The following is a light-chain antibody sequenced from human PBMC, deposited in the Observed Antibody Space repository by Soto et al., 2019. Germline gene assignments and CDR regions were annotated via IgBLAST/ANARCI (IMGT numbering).Light chain of an antibody. J-gene: IGKJ5*01. CDR2: GAS. CDR1: QSVSSN. Sequence: EIVMTQSPATLSVSPGERATLSCRASQSVSSNLAWYQQKPCQAPRLLIYGASTRATGIPARFSGSVSGTEFTLTISSLQSEDFAVYYGQQYKNWPPLTFGPVTRLEIK. CDR3: QQYKNWPPLT. V-gene: IGKV3-15*01.